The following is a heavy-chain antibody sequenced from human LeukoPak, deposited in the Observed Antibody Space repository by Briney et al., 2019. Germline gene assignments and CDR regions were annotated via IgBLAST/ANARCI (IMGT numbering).Heavy chain of an antibody. J-gene: IGHJ4*02. CDR2: ISESGTTI. Sequence: GGYLRLSCAASVFPSTIYIMYWVRQAPGKGLEWLSSISESGTTIYYADSVKGRFTISRDNAKNLVYLQMNSLRAEDTAVYYCARGVPEDPLDYWGQGTLVTVSS. CDR3: ARGVPEDPLDY. V-gene: IGHV3-48*04. CDR1: VFPSTIYI. D-gene: IGHD1-14*01.